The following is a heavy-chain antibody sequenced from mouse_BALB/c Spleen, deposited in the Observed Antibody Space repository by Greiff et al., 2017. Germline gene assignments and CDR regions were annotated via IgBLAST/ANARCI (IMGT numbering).Heavy chain of an antibody. D-gene: IGHD1-1*01. Sequence: VQLQESGAELVRPGTSVKVSCKASGYAFTNYLIEWVKQRPGQGLEWIGVINPGSGGTNYNEKFKGKATLTADKSSSTADMQLSSLTSDDSAVYFCAIYYCGSSYWCFDVWGAGTTVTVSS. J-gene: IGHJ1*01. CDR2: INPGSGGT. CDR3: AIYYCGSSYWCFDV. V-gene: IGHV1-54*01. CDR1: GYAFTNYL.